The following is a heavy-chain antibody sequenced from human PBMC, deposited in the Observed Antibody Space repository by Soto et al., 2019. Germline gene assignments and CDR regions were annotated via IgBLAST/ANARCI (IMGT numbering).Heavy chain of an antibody. Sequence: QVQLQQSGAGLLKPSETLSLTCAVYGESFSAYIWTWIRQTPGKGLQWIGQINHSGSASYNPSLKSRVTISVHTSNSQFSLELSSVTAAATAVYYCARGLITGSHYSGGWYYFDSWGQGTQVTVSS. CDR1: GESFSAYI. D-gene: IGHD6-19*01. J-gene: IGHJ4*02. CDR2: INHSGSA. CDR3: ARGLITGSHYSGGWYYFDS. V-gene: IGHV4-34*01.